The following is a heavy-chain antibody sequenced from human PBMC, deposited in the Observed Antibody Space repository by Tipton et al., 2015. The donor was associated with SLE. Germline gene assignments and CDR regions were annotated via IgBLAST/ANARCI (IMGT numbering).Heavy chain of an antibody. CDR1: GGSLHSHF. CDR3: ATEVRFGVVIYFEH. Sequence: GLVKPSETLSLTCTLSGGSLHSHFWNWFRQPAGKGLEWIGRLYIYGTTNYNPSLQSRVTMSLDTSKNQFSLQLTSVTAADTAVYYCATEVRFGVVIYFEHWGQGTLVTVPS. J-gene: IGHJ4*02. V-gene: IGHV4-4*07. D-gene: IGHD3-3*01. CDR2: LYIYGTT.